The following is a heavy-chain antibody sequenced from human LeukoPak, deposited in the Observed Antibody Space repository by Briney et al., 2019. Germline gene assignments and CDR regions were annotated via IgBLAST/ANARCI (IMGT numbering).Heavy chain of an antibody. CDR2: ILSDGGNK. V-gene: IGHV3-30-3*01. CDR1: GFTFSSYT. J-gene: IGHJ4*02. CDR3: AREGYYGSGSYYKDFDY. Sequence: GGSLRLSCAASGFTFSSYTMNWVRQAPGKGLEWVALILSDGGNKYYADSVKGRFTISRDNSKNTLYLQMNSLRAEDTAVYYCAREGYYGSGSYYKDFDYWGQGTLVTVSS. D-gene: IGHD3-10*01.